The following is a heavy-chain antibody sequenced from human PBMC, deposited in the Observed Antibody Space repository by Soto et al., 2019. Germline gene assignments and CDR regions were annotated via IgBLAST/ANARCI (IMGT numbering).Heavy chain of an antibody. CDR3: AGQYDPVPRSAFDI. CDR2: ISSSGSAI. V-gene: IGHV3-11*01. Sequence: QVQLVESGGGLVKPGGSLRLSCAASGFTFSDYYMSWIRQAPGKGLEWVSYISSSGSAIYSADSVKGRFTISRDNAKKSLYLQMNSLRAEDTAVYYCAGQYDPVPRSAFDIWAQGTMVTVSS. CDR1: GFTFSDYY. D-gene: IGHD3-16*01. J-gene: IGHJ3*02.